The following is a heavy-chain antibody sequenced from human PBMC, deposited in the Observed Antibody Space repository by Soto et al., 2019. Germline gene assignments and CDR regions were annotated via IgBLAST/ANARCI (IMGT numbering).Heavy chain of an antibody. J-gene: IGHJ4*02. CDR1: GYTFTSYG. CDR2: ISAYNDNT. D-gene: IGHD1-1*01. Sequence: QVQLVQSGAEVKKPGASVKVSCKASGYTFTSYGISWVRQAPGQGLEWMGWISAYNDNTNYAQKLQGRVTMTTDTSTSTAYMELTNLRSDDTAVYYCARTALRREPQDQLGIFDYWGQGTLGTVSS. V-gene: IGHV1-18*01. CDR3: ARTALRREPQDQLGIFDY.